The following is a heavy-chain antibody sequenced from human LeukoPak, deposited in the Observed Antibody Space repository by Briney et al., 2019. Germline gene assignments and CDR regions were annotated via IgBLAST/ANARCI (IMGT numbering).Heavy chain of an antibody. V-gene: IGHV4-30-4*01. Sequence: SQTLSLTCTVSGGSISSGDYYWSWIRQPPGKGLEWIGYIYYSGSTYYNPSLKSRVTISVDTSKNQFSLKLSSVTAADTAVYYCARTTVTKNFVDYWGQGTLVTVSS. J-gene: IGHJ4*02. D-gene: IGHD4-17*01. CDR1: GGSISSGDYY. CDR3: ARTTVTKNFVDY. CDR2: IYYSGST.